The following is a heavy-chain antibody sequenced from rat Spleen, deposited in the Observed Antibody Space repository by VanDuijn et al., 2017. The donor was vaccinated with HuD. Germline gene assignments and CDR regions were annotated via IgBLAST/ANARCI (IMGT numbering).Heavy chain of an antibody. Sequence: QVQLKESGPGLVQPSQTLSLTCTVSGFSLTNYGVTWVRQPPGKGLEWMGGIWGDGSTESNSTLKSRLSISRDPSKSQVFLKMNSLQTEDKATYYCARELPGYNPFDYWGQGVMVTVSS. CDR2: IWGDGST. CDR1: GFSLTNYG. J-gene: IGHJ2*01. D-gene: IGHD1-4*01. CDR3: ARELPGYNPFDY. V-gene: IGHV2-4*01.